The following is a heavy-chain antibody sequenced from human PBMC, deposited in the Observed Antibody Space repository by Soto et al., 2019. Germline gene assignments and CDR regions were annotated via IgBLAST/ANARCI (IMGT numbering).Heavy chain of an antibody. Sequence: PGGSLRLSCAASGFTFSSYAMSWVRQAPGKGLEWVSAISGSGGSTYYADSVKGRFTISRDNSKNTLCLQMNSLRAEDTAVYYCAKPGSYSNYSNRYYYYYGMDVWGQGTTVTVSS. CDR1: GFTFSSYA. CDR2: ISGSGGST. J-gene: IGHJ6*02. D-gene: IGHD4-4*01. CDR3: AKPGSYSNYSNRYYYYYGMDV. V-gene: IGHV3-23*01.